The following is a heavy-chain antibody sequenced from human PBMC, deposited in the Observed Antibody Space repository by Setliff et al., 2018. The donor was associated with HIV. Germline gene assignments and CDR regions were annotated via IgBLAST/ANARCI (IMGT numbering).Heavy chain of an antibody. V-gene: IGHV1-2*02. CDR3: ARGAWYTSGWHSSRYMDV. CDR1: GYTFTGYY. Sequence: ASVKVSCKASGYTFTGYYMHWVRQAPGQGLEWMGWINPNSGGTNYAQKFQGRVTMTRDTSISTAYMELSRLRSDDTAVYYCARGAWYTSGWHSSRYMDVWGKGTTVTVSS. CDR2: INPNSGGT. J-gene: IGHJ6*03. D-gene: IGHD6-25*01.